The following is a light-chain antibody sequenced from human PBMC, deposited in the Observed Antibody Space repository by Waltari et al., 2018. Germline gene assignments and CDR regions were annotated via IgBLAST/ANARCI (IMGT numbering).Light chain of an antibody. J-gene: IGLJ3*02. CDR1: SSDVGGYNY. CDR3: SSYTSSSTLWV. CDR2: EVS. Sequence: QSALTQPASVSGSPGQSITISCTGTSSDVGGYNYVSWYQQHPGKPPKLMIYEVSNRGAGVSKRFSGSKSGNTASLTISGLQAEDEADYYCSSYTSSSTLWVFGGGTKLTVL. V-gene: IGLV2-14*01.